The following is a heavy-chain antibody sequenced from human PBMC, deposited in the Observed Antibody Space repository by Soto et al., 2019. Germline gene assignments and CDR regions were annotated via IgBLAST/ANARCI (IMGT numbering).Heavy chain of an antibody. CDR2: IIPIFGTA. Sequence: SVKVSCKVSGYTLTELSMHWVRQAPGQGLEWMGGIIPIFGTANYAQKFQGRVTITADESTSTAYMELSSLRSEDTAVYYCARDYYDSSGYYYYFDYWGQGTLVTVSS. V-gene: IGHV1-69*13. CDR1: GYTLTELS. D-gene: IGHD3-22*01. J-gene: IGHJ4*02. CDR3: ARDYYDSSGYYYYFDY.